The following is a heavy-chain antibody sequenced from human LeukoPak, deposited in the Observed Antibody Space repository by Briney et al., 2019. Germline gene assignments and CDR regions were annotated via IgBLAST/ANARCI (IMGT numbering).Heavy chain of an antibody. D-gene: IGHD6-6*01. CDR2: INPSDGST. CDR1: GYTFTNYY. Sequence: ASVKVSCKTSGYTFTNYYMHWVRQAPGQELEWMGIINPSDGSTNYAQKFQGRVTMTRDTSTSTVYMELSSLRSEDTAVFYCARVGQLVFHYWGQGTLVTVSS. J-gene: IGHJ4*02. V-gene: IGHV1-46*03. CDR3: ARVGQLVFHY.